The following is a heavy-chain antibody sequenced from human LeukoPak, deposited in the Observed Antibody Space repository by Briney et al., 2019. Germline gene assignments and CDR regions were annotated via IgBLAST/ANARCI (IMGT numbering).Heavy chain of an antibody. CDR1: GYTFTSYG. CDR3: ARANVVVTATRWFDP. J-gene: IGHJ5*02. V-gene: IGHV1-69*13. CDR2: IIPIFGTA. D-gene: IGHD2-21*02. Sequence: SVTVSCTASGYTFTSYGISWVRQAPGQGLEWMGGIIPIFGTANYAQKFQGRVTITADESTSTAYMELSSLRSEDTAVYYCARANVVVTATRWFDPWGQGTLVTVSS.